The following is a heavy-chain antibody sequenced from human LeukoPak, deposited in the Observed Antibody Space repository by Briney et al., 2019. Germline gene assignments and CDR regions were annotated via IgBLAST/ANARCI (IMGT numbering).Heavy chain of an antibody. CDR2: ISWNSGSI. J-gene: IGHJ3*02. V-gene: IGHV3-9*01. CDR1: GFTFDDYA. D-gene: IGHD3-22*01. CDR3: AGDSSGYYYAFDI. Sequence: GRSLRLSCAASGFTFDDYAMHWVRQAPGKGLEWVSGISWNSGSIGYADSVKGRFTISRDNAKNSLYLQMNSLRAEDTAVYYCAGDSSGYYYAFDIWGQGTMVTVSS.